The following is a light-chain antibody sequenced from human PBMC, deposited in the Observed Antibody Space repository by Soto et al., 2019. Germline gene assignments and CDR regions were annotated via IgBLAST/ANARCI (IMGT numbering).Light chain of an antibody. V-gene: IGLV1-47*01. Sequence: QSVLTQPPSASGTPGQRVTISCSGSSSNIGSNYVYWYQQLPGTAPKLLIYRNNQRPSGVPDRFSGSKSVTSASLAISGLRSEYEDDYYCAAWDDSLSGPVFGGGTKLTVL. CDR1: SSNIGSNY. J-gene: IGLJ3*02. CDR3: AAWDDSLSGPV. CDR2: RNN.